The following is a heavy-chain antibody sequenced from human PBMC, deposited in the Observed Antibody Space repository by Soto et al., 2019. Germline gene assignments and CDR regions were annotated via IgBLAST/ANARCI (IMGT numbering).Heavy chain of an antibody. CDR3: AKAPYYYGSGSFYNADYFDY. CDR1: GFTFSSYG. V-gene: IGHV3-30*18. D-gene: IGHD3-10*01. CDR2: ISYDGSNK. Sequence: QVQLVESGGGVVQPGRSLSLSCAASGFTFSSYGMHWVRQAPGKGLEWVAVISYDGSNKYYADSVKGRFTISRDNSKNTLYLQMNSLRAEDTAVYYCAKAPYYYGSGSFYNADYFDYWGQGTLVTVSS. J-gene: IGHJ4*02.